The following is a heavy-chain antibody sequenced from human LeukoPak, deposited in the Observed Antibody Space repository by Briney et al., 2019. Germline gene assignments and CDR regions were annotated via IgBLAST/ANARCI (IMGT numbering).Heavy chain of an antibody. CDR3: ARHPYGRDGYSHFDY. Sequence: SETLSLTRTVSGGSISSYYWSWIRQPPGKGLEWIGYIYYSGSTNYKPSLKSRVTISADTSKNQFSLELSSVTAADTAVYYCARHPYGRDGYSHFDYWGQGTLVTVSS. J-gene: IGHJ4*02. D-gene: IGHD5-24*01. CDR1: GGSISSYY. V-gene: IGHV4-59*08. CDR2: IYYSGST.